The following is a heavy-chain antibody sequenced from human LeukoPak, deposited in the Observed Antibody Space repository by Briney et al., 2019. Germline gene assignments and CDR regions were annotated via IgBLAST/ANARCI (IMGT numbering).Heavy chain of an antibody. J-gene: IGHJ4*02. D-gene: IGHD7-27*01. Sequence: PGGSLRLSCAASGFTFSSSAMSWVRQAPGKGLEWVSAISNNGGYTYYADSVQGRFTISRDNSKSTLCLQMNSLRAEDTAVYYCAIDPNWGTHSWGQGVLVTVSS. V-gene: IGHV3-23*01. CDR1: GFTFSSSA. CDR2: ISNNGGYT. CDR3: AIDPNWGTHS.